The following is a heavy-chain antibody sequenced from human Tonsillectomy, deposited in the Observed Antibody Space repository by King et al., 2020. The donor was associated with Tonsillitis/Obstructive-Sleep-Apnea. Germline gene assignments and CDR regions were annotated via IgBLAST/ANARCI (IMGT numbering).Heavy chain of an antibody. V-gene: IGHV4-59*08. Sequence: VQLQESGPGLVKPSETLSLTCTVSGGSISGYYWSWIRQPPGKRLEWIGYIYYSGSTNYNPSLKSRVTISVDTSKNQFSLKLNSVTAADTAVYYCAKHAPDRGLIVWDDWGHGSLVTVSS. J-gene: IGHJ4*01. CDR2: IYYSGST. CDR1: GGSISGYY. D-gene: IGHD3-16*01. CDR3: AKHAPDRGLIVWDD.